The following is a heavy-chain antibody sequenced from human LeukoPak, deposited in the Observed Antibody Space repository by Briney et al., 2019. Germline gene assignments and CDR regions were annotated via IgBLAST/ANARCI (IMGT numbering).Heavy chain of an antibody. Sequence: SETLSLTCAVYGGSFSGYYWSWIRQPPGKGLEWIGEINHSGSTSYNPSLKGRVTISVDTSKNQFSLKLSSVTAADTAVYYCTRSSAGSLPDKYWGRGTLVTVSS. J-gene: IGHJ4*02. CDR3: TRSSAGSLPDKY. V-gene: IGHV4-34*01. D-gene: IGHD1-26*01. CDR2: INHSGST. CDR1: GGSFSGYY.